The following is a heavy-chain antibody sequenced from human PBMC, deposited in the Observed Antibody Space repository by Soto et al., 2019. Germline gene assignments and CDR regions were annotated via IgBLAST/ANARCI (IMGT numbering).Heavy chain of an antibody. CDR2: VSGSSSYI. CDR3: ARDLRGHYGP. CDR1: GFNFRNFN. V-gene: IGHV3-21*06. Sequence: PGGSLRLSCDGSGFNFRNFNMIWVRQAPGKGLEWVSSVSGSSSYIHYADSVKGRFTVSRDNANNLVFLQMNGLRPEDTAMYYCARDLRGHYGPWGQGTMVTVSS. D-gene: IGHD4-17*01. J-gene: IGHJ3*01.